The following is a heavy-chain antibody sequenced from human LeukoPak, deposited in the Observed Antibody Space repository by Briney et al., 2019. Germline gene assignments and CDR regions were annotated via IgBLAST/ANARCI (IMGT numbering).Heavy chain of an antibody. J-gene: IGHJ4*02. D-gene: IGHD1-26*01. CDR1: GFTFSSYG. Sequence: GGSLRLSYAASGFTFSSYGMHWVRQAPGKGLEWVAVISYDGSNKYYADSVKGRFTISRDNSKNTLYLQMNSLRAEDTAVYYCAKEFVGSGSYTDYWGQGTLVTVSS. CDR2: ISYDGSNK. CDR3: AKEFVGSGSYTDY. V-gene: IGHV3-30*18.